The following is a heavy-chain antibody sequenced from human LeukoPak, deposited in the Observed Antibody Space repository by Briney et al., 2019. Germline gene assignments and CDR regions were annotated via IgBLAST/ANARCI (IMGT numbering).Heavy chain of an antibody. CDR1: GDSISSYY. J-gene: IGHJ3*02. CDR2: VYHSGNT. V-gene: IGHV4-59*08. Sequence: SETLSLTCTVSGDSISSYYWSWIRQPPGKALEWIAFVYHSGNTKYNPSLKSRVTISIDTSKNQFSLTLSSVTAADTAVYYCARHAISWRWAFDIWGQGTVVTVS. CDR3: ARHAISWRWAFDI. D-gene: IGHD3-3*01.